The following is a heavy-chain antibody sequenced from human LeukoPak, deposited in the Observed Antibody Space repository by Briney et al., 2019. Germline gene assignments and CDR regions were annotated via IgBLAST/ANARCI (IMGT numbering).Heavy chain of an antibody. CDR2: IYSGGST. D-gene: IGHD5-12*01. CDR3: ASSRADSGYDYAFDI. CDR1: GFTVSSNY. V-gene: IGHV3-53*01. J-gene: IGHJ3*02. Sequence: GGSLRLSCAASGFTVSSNYMSWVRQAPGKGLEWVSVIYSGGSTYYADSVKGRLTISRDNSKNTLYLQMNSLRAEDTAVYYCASSRADSGYDYAFDIWGQGTMVTVSS.